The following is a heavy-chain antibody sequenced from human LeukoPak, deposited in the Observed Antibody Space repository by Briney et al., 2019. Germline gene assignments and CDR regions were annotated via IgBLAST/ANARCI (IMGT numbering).Heavy chain of an antibody. CDR1: GFTFSSYS. D-gene: IGHD3-10*01. CDR2: ISSSSSYI. V-gene: IGHV3-21*01. CDR3: ARVARGVLDY. J-gene: IGHJ4*02. Sequence: GGSLRLSCAASGFTFSSYSMNWVSQAPGKGLEWVSSISSSSSYIYYADSVKGRFTISRDNAKNSLYLQMNSLRAEDTAVYYCARVARGVLDYWGQGTLVTVSS.